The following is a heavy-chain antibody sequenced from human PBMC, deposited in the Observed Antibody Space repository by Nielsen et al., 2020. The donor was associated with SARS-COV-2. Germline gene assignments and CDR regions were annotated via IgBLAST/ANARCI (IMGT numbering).Heavy chain of an antibody. V-gene: IGHV4-59*08. Sequence: GSLRLSCVVSGGSISNFYWNWIRQPPGKGLEWIGFIYYSGSTNYNPSLKSRVTISVDTSKNQFSLKLSSVTAADTAVYYCARLGYDFWSGYYDYYYYYMDVWGKGTTVTVSS. D-gene: IGHD3-3*01. CDR2: IYYSGST. J-gene: IGHJ6*03. CDR3: ARLGYDFWSGYYDYYYYYMDV. CDR1: GGSISNFY.